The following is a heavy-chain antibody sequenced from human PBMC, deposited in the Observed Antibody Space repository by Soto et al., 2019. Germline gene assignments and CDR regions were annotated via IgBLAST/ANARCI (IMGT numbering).Heavy chain of an antibody. CDR1: GGSFSGYY. J-gene: IGHJ5*02. CDR3: ARARPPILTGRRWFDP. D-gene: IGHD3-9*01. CDR2: INHSGST. Sequence: SETLSLTXAVYGGSFSGYYWSWIRQPPGKGLEWIGEINHSGSTNYNPSLKSRVTISVDTSKNQFSLKLSSVTAADTAVYYCARARPPILTGRRWFDPWGQGTLVTVSS. V-gene: IGHV4-34*01.